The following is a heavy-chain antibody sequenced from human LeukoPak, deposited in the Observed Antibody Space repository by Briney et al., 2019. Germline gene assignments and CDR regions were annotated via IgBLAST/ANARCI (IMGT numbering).Heavy chain of an antibody. J-gene: IGHJ4*02. CDR2: ISGSGGST. CDR3: AKCPPVAGTRAFDY. V-gene: IGHV3-23*01. D-gene: IGHD6-19*01. Sequence: PGGSLRLSCAASGFTVSSNYMSWVRQAPGKGLEWVSVISGSGGSTYYADSVKGRFTISRDNSKNTLYLQMNSLRAEDTAVYYCAKCPPVAGTRAFDYWGQGTLVTVSS. CDR1: GFTVSSNY.